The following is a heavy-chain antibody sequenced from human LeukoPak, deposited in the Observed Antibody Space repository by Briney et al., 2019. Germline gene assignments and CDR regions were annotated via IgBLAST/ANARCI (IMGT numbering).Heavy chain of an antibody. J-gene: IGHJ3*02. Sequence: PGGSLRHPCTASGFTVSSDYMSWVRQAPGKGMEGVSFLYSGGSTYYADSVKGRFTISSDNSKNTLYLQMNSLRAEDTAVYYCARDDYGGNSHYAFDIWGQGTMVTVSS. D-gene: IGHD4-23*01. CDR3: ARDDYGGNSHYAFDI. V-gene: IGHV3-66*01. CDR1: GFTVSSDY. CDR2: LYSGGST.